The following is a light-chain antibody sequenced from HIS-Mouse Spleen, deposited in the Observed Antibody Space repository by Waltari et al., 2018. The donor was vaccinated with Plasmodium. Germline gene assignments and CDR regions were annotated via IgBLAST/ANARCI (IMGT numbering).Light chain of an antibody. CDR3: QAWDSSTAWV. CDR1: NLGDKY. CDR2: QDS. J-gene: IGLJ2*01. V-gene: IGLV3-1*01. Sequence: SYVLTQPPSVSVSPGHTATITCSGDNLGDKYACWYQQKPGQSPVLVIYQDSKRPSGIPERFSGSNSGNTATLTISGTQAMDEADYYCQAWDSSTAWVFGGGTKLTVL.